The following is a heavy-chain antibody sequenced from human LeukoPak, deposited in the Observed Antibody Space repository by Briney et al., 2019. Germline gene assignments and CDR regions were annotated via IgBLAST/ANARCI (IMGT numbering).Heavy chain of an antibody. J-gene: IGHJ4*02. CDR1: GFTFSSFA. V-gene: IGHV3-23*01. Sequence: GGSLRLSRAASGFTFSSFAMSWVRQAPGKGLEWVSSVTGSGSVTSSTYYADSAKGRFTISRDNSKNTLYLQMNSLRAEDTALYYCAKEGTYNNFWSGYFHWGQGALVTVSS. CDR2: VTGSGSVTSST. CDR3: AKEGTYNNFWSGYFH. D-gene: IGHD3-3*01.